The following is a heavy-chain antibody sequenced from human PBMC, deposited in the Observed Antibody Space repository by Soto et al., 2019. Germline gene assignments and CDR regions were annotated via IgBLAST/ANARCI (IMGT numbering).Heavy chain of an antibody. J-gene: IGHJ4*02. CDR3: VKDRYVDY. CDR1: GFSFSNYA. CDR2: ISNNGGST. V-gene: IGHV3-64D*06. Sequence: VGSLRLSCSVSGFSFSNYAMHWVRQAPGKGLQYVSSISNNGGSTYYAKSVKGRFTISRDNSKNTLYLQMSSLRAEDTAVYYCVKDRYVDYWGQGTLVTVSS.